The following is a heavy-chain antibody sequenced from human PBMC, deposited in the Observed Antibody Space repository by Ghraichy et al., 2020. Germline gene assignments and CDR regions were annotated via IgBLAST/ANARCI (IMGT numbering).Heavy chain of an antibody. Sequence: SVKVSCKASGGTFSSYAISWVRLAPGQGLEWMGGIIPIFGTANYAQKFQGRVTITADESTSTAYMELSSLRSEDTAVYYCARGLVVRGVISVFDYWGQGTLVTVSS. CDR1: GGTFSSYA. D-gene: IGHD3-10*01. V-gene: IGHV1-69*13. J-gene: IGHJ4*02. CDR2: IIPIFGTA. CDR3: ARGLVVRGVISVFDY.